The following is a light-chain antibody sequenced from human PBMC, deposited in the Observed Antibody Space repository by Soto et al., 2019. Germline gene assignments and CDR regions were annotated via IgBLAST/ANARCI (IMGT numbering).Light chain of an antibody. J-gene: IGKJ1*01. CDR1: QSFRGL. CDR3: QQSDYWPRT. Sequence: EIVMTQSPATLSVSPGERATLSCRASQSFRGLLAWYQQKPGQAPRLLIYGASSRATGIPDRFSGSGSGTEFTLTISNLQSEDFAVYYCQQSDYWPRTFGQGTKVDI. CDR2: GAS. V-gene: IGKV3D-15*01.